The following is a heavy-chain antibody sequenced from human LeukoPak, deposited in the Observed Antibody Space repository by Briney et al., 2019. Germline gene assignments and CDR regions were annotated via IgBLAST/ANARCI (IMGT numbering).Heavy chain of an antibody. CDR2: IYYNGDK. J-gene: IGHJ5*02. CDR1: GFSLSTSGVG. D-gene: IGHD3-3*01. V-gene: IGHV2-5*01. CDR3: ARLTLSYDFWSSPDP. Sequence: SGPTLAKPTQTLTLTCTFAGFSLSTSGVGVRWIRQPPGKALEWLALIYYNGDKRYSPSLKSRLTITKDTSKNQVVLTMTNMDPVDTATYYCARLTLSYDFWSSPDPWGQGTLVTVSS.